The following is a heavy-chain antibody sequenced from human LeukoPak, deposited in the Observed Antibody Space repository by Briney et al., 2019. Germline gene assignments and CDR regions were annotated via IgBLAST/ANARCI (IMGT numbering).Heavy chain of an antibody. CDR1: GFTFSSYA. CDR2: ISDTGDST. D-gene: IGHD1-26*01. CDR3: AKAMRGSYRGLLDY. J-gene: IGHJ4*02. V-gene: IGHV3-23*01. Sequence: PGGSLRLSCAASGFTFSSYAMSWVRQAPGKGLEWVSAISDTGDSTYYADSVKGRFTISRDNSKNTLFLQMNSLRAEDTAVYYCAKAMRGSYRGLLDYWGQGTLVTVSS.